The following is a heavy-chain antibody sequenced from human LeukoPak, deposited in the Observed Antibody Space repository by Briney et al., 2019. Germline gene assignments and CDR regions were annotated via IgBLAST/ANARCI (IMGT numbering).Heavy chain of an antibody. CDR2: ISGSGGST. Sequence: PGGSLRLSCAASGFTFSSYAMSWVRQAPGKGLEWVSAISGSGGSTYYADSVKGRFTISRDNSKNTLYLQMNSLRAEDTAVYYCAKSTVPDIVVVVAAPPDYWGQGTLVTVSS. J-gene: IGHJ4*02. CDR3: AKSTVPDIVVVVAAPPDY. V-gene: IGHV3-23*01. CDR1: GFTFSSYA. D-gene: IGHD2-15*01.